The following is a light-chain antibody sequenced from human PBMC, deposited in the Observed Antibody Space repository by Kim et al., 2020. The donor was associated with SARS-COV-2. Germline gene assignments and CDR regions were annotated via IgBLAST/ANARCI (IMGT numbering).Light chain of an antibody. J-gene: IGKJ1*01. Sequence: SVGDRVTIPCRASQSISSYLNWYQQKPGKAPKLLIYAASSLQSGVPSRFSGSGSGTDFTLTISSLQPEDFATYYCQQSYSTPPWTFGQGTKVDIK. CDR2: AAS. CDR3: QQSYSTPPWT. V-gene: IGKV1-39*01. CDR1: QSISSY.